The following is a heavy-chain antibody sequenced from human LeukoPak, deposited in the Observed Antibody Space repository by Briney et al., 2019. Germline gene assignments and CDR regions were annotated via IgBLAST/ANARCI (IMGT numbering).Heavy chain of an antibody. V-gene: IGHV4-39*07. CDR3: ARAFKGLAAAGS. D-gene: IGHD6-13*01. CDR1: GGSISSSSYY. Sequence: SETLSLTCTVSGGSISSSSYYWGWIRQPPGKGLEWIGSIYYSGSTYYNPSLKSRVSISADASKNYFSLKLTSVTAADTAMYYCARAFKGLAAAGSWGQGTLVTVSS. CDR2: IYYSGST. J-gene: IGHJ4*02.